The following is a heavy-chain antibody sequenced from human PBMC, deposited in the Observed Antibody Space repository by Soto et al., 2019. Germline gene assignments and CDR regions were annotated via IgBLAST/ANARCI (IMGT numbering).Heavy chain of an antibody. J-gene: IGHJ6*02. D-gene: IGHD4-4*01. CDR2: IYSGGST. V-gene: IGHV3-53*04. Sequence: GGSLRLSCAASGFTVSSNYMSWVRQAPGKGLEWVSVIYSGGSTYYADSVKGRFTISRHNSKNTLYLQMNSLRAEDTAVYYCAREVRTTVNTYYYGMDGRGQGTTVTGSS. CDR1: GFTVSSNY. CDR3: AREVRTTVNTYYYGMDG.